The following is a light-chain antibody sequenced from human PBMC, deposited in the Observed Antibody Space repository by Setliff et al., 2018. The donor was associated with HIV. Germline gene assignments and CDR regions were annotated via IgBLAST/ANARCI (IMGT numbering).Light chain of an antibody. CDR2: EVK. V-gene: IGLV2-23*02. CDR1: NSDIGTYDL. J-gene: IGLJ1*01. Sequence: QSVLTQPASVSGSPGQAITISCTGNNSDIGTYDLVSWYQQHPGRAPKLTIFEVKRRPSGVSSRFSGSKSGNTASLTISGLQAEDEATYFCSSYTGSDTFDVFGTGTKVTVL. CDR3: SSYTGSDTFDV.